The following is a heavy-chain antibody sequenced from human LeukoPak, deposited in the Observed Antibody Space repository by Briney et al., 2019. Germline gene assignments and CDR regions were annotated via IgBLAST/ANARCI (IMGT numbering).Heavy chain of an antibody. J-gene: IGHJ6*03. CDR1: GGSFSGYY. D-gene: IGHD6-19*01. CDR2: INHSGST. V-gene: IGHV4-34*01. Sequence: PSETLSLTCAVYGGSFSGYYWSWIRQPPGKGLEWIGEINHSGSTNYNPSLKSRVTISVDTSKNQFSLKLSSVTAADTAVYYCARTQEAGYSSGYYYYYMDVWGKGTTVTISS. CDR3: ARTQEAGYSSGYYYYYMDV.